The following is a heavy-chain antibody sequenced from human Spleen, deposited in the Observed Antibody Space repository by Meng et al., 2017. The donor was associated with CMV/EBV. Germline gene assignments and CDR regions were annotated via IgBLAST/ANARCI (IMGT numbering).Heavy chain of an antibody. J-gene: IGHJ4*02. V-gene: IGHV3-7*01. Sequence: GESLKISCAASGFTFSSYWMHWVRQAPGKGLEWVASIKQDGSEEYLVDSVKGRFTISRDNAKNTVYLQMDSLRVEDTAVYYCRGSGWDDYWGQGTLVTVSS. CDR1: GFTFSSYW. D-gene: IGHD6-19*01. CDR2: IKQDGSEE. CDR3: RGSGWDDY.